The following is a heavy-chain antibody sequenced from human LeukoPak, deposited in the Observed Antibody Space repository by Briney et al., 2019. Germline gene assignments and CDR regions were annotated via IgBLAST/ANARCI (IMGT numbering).Heavy chain of an antibody. CDR2: INPNSGGT. Sequence: ASVKVSCKASGYTFTGYYKHWVRQAPGQGLEWMGWINPNSGGTNYAQKFQGRVTMTRDTSISTAYMELSRLRSDDTAVYYCARSPSYYDFWSGYYGFDYWGQGTLVTVSS. D-gene: IGHD3-3*01. J-gene: IGHJ4*02. V-gene: IGHV1-2*02. CDR3: ARSPSYYDFWSGYYGFDY. CDR1: GYTFTGYY.